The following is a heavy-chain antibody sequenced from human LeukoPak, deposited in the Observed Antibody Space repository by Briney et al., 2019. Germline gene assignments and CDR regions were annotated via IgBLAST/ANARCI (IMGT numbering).Heavy chain of an antibody. Sequence: PGGSLRLSCAASGFTFSSHDMNWVRQAPGKGLEWVSSITTATSSYIYYADSVKGRFTISRDDAKNSLYLQMDSLRAEDTAVYYCAKVSSGSYYDYFDYWGQGTLVTVSS. CDR1: GFTFSSHD. D-gene: IGHD1-26*01. CDR2: ITTATSSYI. CDR3: AKVSSGSYYDYFDY. J-gene: IGHJ4*02. V-gene: IGHV3-21*01.